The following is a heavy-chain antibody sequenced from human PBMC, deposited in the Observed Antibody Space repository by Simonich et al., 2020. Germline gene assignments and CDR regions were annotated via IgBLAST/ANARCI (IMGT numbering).Heavy chain of an antibody. CDR3: TRPDYGGNYYYYYMDV. J-gene: IGHJ6*03. Sequence: EVQLVESGGGLVQPGGSLKLSCAASGFTFSGSAMHWVRQASGKGLEGVGGIRSKANSTATEYAASVKGRFTISRDDSKNTAYLQMNSLKTEDTAVYYCTRPDYGGNYYYYYMDVWGKGTTVTVSS. CDR1: GFTFSGSA. V-gene: IGHV3-73*02. D-gene: IGHD2-15*01. CDR2: IRSKANSTAT.